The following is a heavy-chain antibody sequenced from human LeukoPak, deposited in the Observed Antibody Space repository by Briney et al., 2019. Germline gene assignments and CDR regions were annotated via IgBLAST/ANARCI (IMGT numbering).Heavy chain of an antibody. Sequence: GGSLRLSCAASGFTFSSYGMSWVRQAPGKGLEWVSGISGSGGDTYSADSVKGRFTISRDNSKNTLYLQMNSLRAADTAVYYCARAPSSGSYPLGSRSYYFDYWGQGTLVTVSS. CDR1: GFTFSSYG. V-gene: IGHV3-23*01. CDR2: ISGSGGDT. D-gene: IGHD3-10*01. J-gene: IGHJ4*02. CDR3: ARAPSSGSYPLGSRSYYFDY.